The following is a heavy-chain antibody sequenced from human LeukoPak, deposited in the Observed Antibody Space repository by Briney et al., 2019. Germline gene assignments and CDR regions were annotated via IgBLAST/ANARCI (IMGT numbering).Heavy chain of an antibody. J-gene: IGHJ4*02. V-gene: IGHV3-15*01. D-gene: IGHD5-24*01. CDR2: IKSKTDGGTT. CDR3: TTDPAEDGYNSF. Sequence: PGGSLRLSCAASGFTFSNAWMSWVRQAPGKGLEWVGRIKSKTDGGTTDYAAPVKGRFTISRDDSKNTLYLQMNSLKTEDTAVYYCTTDPAEDGYNSFWGQGTLVTVSS. CDR1: GFTFSNAW.